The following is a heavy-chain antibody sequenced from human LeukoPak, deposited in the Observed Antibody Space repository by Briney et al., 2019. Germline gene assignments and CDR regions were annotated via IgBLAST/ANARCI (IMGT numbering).Heavy chain of an antibody. CDR3: ARAGLGFDY. J-gene: IGHJ4*02. V-gene: IGHV3-74*03. CDR1: GFTFSNYW. Sequence: GGSLRLSCAASGFTFSNYWVHWVRQAPGKGLVWVSRINRDGSTTKYADSVKGRFTVSRDNGKNTLYLQMNSLRAEDTAVYYCARAGLGFDYWGQGTLVTVSS. CDR2: INRDGSTT. D-gene: IGHD3-16*01.